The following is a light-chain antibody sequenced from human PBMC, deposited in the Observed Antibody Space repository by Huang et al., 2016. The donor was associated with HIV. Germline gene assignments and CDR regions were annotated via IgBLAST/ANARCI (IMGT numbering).Light chain of an antibody. J-gene: IGKJ1*01. V-gene: IGKV4-1*01. Sequence: DIVMTQSPDSVTVSLGERATINCKSSQSLLYTPNNRTYLAWYQQKPRQPRKLLIHWASTREAGVPERFRGSGSATTFSLTIDNLQPEDVGLYYCQQYFSSPTFGPGTRV. CDR1: QSLLYTPNNRTY. CDR2: WAS. CDR3: QQYFSSPT.